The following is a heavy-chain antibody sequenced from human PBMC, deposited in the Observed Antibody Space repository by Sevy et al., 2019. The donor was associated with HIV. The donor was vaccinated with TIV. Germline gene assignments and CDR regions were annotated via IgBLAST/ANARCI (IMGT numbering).Heavy chain of an antibody. Sequence: ASVKVSCKASGGSFGNFPVSWVRQAPGQGLEWMGMMISKFGTTDYAQKFQGRVTITADESTTTAYMELTSLRSEDTAVYYCAREIPDYVSGYYSVDAFDVWGQGTKVTVSS. CDR3: AREIPDYVSGYYSVDAFDV. V-gene: IGHV1-69*13. J-gene: IGHJ3*01. D-gene: IGHD3-22*01. CDR2: MISKFGTT. CDR1: GGSFGNFP.